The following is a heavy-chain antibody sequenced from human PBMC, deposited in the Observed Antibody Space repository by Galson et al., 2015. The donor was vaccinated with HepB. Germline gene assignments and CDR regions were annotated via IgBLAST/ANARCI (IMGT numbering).Heavy chain of an antibody. CDR1: GYTFTGYF. J-gene: IGHJ4*02. D-gene: IGHD5-12*01. V-gene: IGHV1-2*02. CDR2: INPNSGGK. CDR3: ARSGRGYDLYFDY. Sequence: SVKVSCKASGYTFTGYFMHWVRQAPGQGLERMGWINPNSGGKNYAQEFQGRVTMTRDTSISTAYMELNRLRSDDTAMYYCARSGRGYDLYFDYWGQGTLLTVS.